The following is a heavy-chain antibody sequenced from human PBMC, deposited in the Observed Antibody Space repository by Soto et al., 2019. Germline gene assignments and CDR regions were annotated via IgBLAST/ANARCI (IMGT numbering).Heavy chain of an antibody. Sequence: QVQLVQSGAEVKKPGSSVKVSCKASGGTFSSYAISWVRQAPGQGLEWMGGIIPSFGTANYAQKFQGRVTITADESTSTAYMELSSLRSEDTAVYYCARANLVVPAAIGAGYYYYYGMDVWGQGTTVTVSS. CDR3: ARANLVVPAAIGAGYYYYYGMDV. V-gene: IGHV1-69*01. D-gene: IGHD2-2*01. CDR2: IIPSFGTA. J-gene: IGHJ6*02. CDR1: GGTFSSYA.